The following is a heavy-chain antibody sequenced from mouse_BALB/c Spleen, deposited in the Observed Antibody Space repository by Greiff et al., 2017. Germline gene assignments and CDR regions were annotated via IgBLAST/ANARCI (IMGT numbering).Heavy chain of an antibody. CDR1: GFSLTSSG. CDR3: ASLTGGFAY. V-gene: IGHV2-2*02. Sequence: VMLVESGPGLVQPSQSLSITCTVSGFSLTSSGVHWVRQSPGKGLEWLGVIWSGGSTDYNAAFISRLSISKDNSKSQVFFKMNSLQANDTAIYYCASLTGGFAYWGQGTLVTVSA. D-gene: IGHD4-1*01. J-gene: IGHJ3*01. CDR2: IWSGGST.